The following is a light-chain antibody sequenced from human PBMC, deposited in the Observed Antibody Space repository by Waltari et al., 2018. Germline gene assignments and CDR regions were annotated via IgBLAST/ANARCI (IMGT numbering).Light chain of an antibody. CDR1: SSDVGGYNF. V-gene: IGLV2-8*01. CDR2: EVS. CDR3: SSYAGSNNLG. Sequence: QSALTQPPSASGSPGQPVTISCPGTSSDVGGYNFAPWYQQHPGKAPQLMIYEVSKRPSGVPDRFSGSESGNTASLTVSGLQAEDEADYYCSSYAGSNNLGFGGGTKLTVL. J-gene: IGLJ3*02.